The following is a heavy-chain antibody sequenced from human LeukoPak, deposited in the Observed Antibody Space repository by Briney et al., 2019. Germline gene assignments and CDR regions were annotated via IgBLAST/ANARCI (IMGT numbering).Heavy chain of an antibody. CDR2: ISYDGSNK. CDR1: GFTFSSYA. Sequence: GGSLRLSCAASGFTFSSYAMHWVRQAPGKGLEWVAVISYDGSNKYYADSVKGRFTISRDNSKNTLYLQMNSLRAEDTAVYYCARDSTGGNGYCSSTSCYSGGEFDPWGQGTLVTVSS. D-gene: IGHD2-2*01. J-gene: IGHJ5*02. CDR3: ARDSTGGNGYCSSTSCYSGGEFDP. V-gene: IGHV3-30-3*01.